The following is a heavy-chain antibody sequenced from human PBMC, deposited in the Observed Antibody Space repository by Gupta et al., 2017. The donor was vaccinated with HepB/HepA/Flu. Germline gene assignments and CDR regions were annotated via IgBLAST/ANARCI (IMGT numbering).Heavy chain of an antibody. J-gene: IGHJ3*02. Sequence: QVQLVESGGGVVQPGRSLRLSCAASGFTFSSYGMHWVRQAPGKGLEWVAVISYDGSNKYYADSVKGRFTISRDNSKNTLYLQMNSLRAEDTAVYYCAKGYYYYDSSGSGAFDIWGQGTMVTVSS. CDR1: GFTFSSYG. V-gene: IGHV3-30*18. CDR3: AKGYYYYDSSGSGAFDI. D-gene: IGHD3-22*01. CDR2: ISYDGSNK.